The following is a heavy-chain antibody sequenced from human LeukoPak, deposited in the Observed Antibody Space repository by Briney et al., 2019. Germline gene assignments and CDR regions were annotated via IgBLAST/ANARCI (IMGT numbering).Heavy chain of an antibody. CDR1: GGSFSGYY. J-gene: IGHJ3*02. CDR3: ARDRGRAFDI. V-gene: IGHV4-4*07. Sequence: SETLSLTCAVYGGSFSGYYWSWIRQPAGKGLEWIGRIYTSGSTNYNPSLKSRVTMSVDTSKNQFSLKLSSVTAADTAVYYCARDRGRAFDIWGQGTMVTVSS. CDR2: IYTSGST.